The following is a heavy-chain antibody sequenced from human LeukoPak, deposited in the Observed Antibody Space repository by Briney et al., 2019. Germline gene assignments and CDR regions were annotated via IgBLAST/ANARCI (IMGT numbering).Heavy chain of an antibody. CDR1: GFTFSDYY. D-gene: IGHD6-6*01. CDR3: ARDRSAVPKYSSSPSFDY. CDR2: ISSSGSTI. J-gene: IGHJ4*02. Sequence: GGSLRLSCAASGFTFSDYYMSWIRQAPGKGLEWVSYISSSGSTIYYADSVKGRFTISRDNAKNSPYLQMNSLRAEDTAVYYCARDRSAVPKYSSSPSFDYWGQGTLVTVSS. V-gene: IGHV3-11*01.